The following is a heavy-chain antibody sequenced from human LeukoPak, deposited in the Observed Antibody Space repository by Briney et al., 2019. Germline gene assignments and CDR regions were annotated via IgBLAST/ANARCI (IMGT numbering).Heavy chain of an antibody. V-gene: IGHV1-24*01. D-gene: IGHD3-3*01. CDR3: ATLPADLRFLEWLIFDY. Sequence: ASVKVSCKVSGYTLTELSMHWVRQAPGKGLEWMGGFDPEDGETIYAQKFQGRVTMTEDTSTDTAYMELSGLRSEDTAVYYCATLPADLRFLEWLIFDYWGQGTLVTVSS. CDR2: FDPEDGET. J-gene: IGHJ4*02. CDR1: GYTLTELS.